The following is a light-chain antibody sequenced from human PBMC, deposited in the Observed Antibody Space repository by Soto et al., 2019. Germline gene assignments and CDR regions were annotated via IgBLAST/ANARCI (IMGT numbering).Light chain of an antibody. V-gene: IGKV1-5*03. CDR2: KAT. CDR3: QQYRSYWT. Sequence: DIQMTQSPSTLSASVGDRVTITCRASKRIISWLAWYQQKQGKAPKPLIYKATSLESGVPSRFSGSGSGTEFTLTISRLQPDDFATYYCQQYRSYWTFGQGTKVEIK. CDR1: KRIISW. J-gene: IGKJ1*01.